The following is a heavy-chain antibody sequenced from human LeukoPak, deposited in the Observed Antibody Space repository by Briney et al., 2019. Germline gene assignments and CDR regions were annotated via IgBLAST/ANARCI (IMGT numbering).Heavy chain of an antibody. CDR2: ISSSSSTI. V-gene: IGHV3-48*01. D-gene: IGHD3-3*01. Sequence: GGSLRLSCVASGLTFGSYSMNWVRQAPGKGLEWVSYISSSSSTIYYADSVKGRFTISRDNAKNSLYLQMNSLRAEDTAVYRCARAGITIFGVVNTYGMDVWGQGTTVTVSS. CDR3: ARAGITIFGVVNTYGMDV. J-gene: IGHJ6*02. CDR1: GLTFGSYS.